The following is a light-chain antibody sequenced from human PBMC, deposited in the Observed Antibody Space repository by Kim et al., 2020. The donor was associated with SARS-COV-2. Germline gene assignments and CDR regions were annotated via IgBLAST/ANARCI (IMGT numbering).Light chain of an antibody. J-gene: IGKJ5*01. V-gene: IGKV3-15*01. Sequence: EIVMTQSPATLSVSPGKRATLSCRASQSVSSNFAWYQQKYGQAPRLLIYDTSTRATGIPARFSGSESGTEFTLTISSLQSEDFAVYYCQQYNNWPLTFGQGTRLEIK. CDR2: DTS. CDR3: QQYNNWPLT. CDR1: QSVSSN.